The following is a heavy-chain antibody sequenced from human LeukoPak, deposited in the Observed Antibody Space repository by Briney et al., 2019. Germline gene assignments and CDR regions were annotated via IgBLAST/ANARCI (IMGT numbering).Heavy chain of an antibody. J-gene: IGHJ4*02. CDR1: GYTFTGYY. Sequence: ASVKVSCKASGYTFTGYYMHWVRQAPGQGLEWMGWISAYNGNTNYAQKLQGRVTMTTDTSTSTAYMELRSLRPDDTAVYYCARAALGAAAGLNDYWGQGTLVTVSS. CDR2: ISAYNGNT. V-gene: IGHV1-18*04. D-gene: IGHD6-13*01. CDR3: ARAALGAAAGLNDY.